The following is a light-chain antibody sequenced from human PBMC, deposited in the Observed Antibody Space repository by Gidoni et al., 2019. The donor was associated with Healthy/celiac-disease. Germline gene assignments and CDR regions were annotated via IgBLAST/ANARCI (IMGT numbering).Light chain of an antibody. J-gene: IGLJ2*01. CDR1: SYNIGACDD. Sequence: QSVLTQPHSVSGATGKGVTISCTWRSYNIGACDDEHWYQQLPEPAPKLLIYGNSNRPSGVTDRFSGSKSCTSASLAITGLQAEDEADYYCQSYDSSLHVVFGGGTKLTVL. CDR2: GNS. CDR3: QSYDSSLHVV. V-gene: IGLV1-40*01.